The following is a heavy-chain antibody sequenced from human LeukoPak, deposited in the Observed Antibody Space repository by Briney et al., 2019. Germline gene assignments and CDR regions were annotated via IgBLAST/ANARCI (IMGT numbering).Heavy chain of an antibody. CDR1: GGSISSYY. Sequence: SETLSLTCTVSGGSISSYYWSWIRQPPGKGLEWIGYIYYSGSTNYNPSLKSRVTISVDTSKNQFSLKLSSVTAADTAVYYCARGVQERWFDPWGQGTLVTVSS. CDR3: ARGVQERWFDP. D-gene: IGHD1-1*01. V-gene: IGHV4-59*01. CDR2: IYYSGST. J-gene: IGHJ5*02.